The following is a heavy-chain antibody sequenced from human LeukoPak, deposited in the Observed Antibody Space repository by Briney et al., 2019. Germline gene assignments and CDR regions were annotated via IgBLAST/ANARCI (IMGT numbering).Heavy chain of an antibody. CDR2: ISSSSSTI. V-gene: IGHV3-48*01. D-gene: IGHD2-2*01. CDR3: ARDLMPY. J-gene: IGHJ4*02. Sequence: GGSLRLSCAASGFTFSSYSMNWVRQAPGKGLEWVSYISSSSSTIYYADSVKGRFTISRDNAKNSLYLQMNSLRAEDTAVYYCARDLMPYWGQGTLVTVSS. CDR1: GFTFSSYS.